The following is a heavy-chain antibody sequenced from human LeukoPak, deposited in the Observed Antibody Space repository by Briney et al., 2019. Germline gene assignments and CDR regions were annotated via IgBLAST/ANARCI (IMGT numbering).Heavy chain of an antibody. CDR3: ARLKMDTLAASVNAFDI. J-gene: IGHJ3*02. Sequence: PSETLSLTCTVSGGSISSGTYYWGWHRQPPGTELEWIASNSYRRSTFDNPSLQSRITISVDTPKNQFSLKLSSVTAADTAVYCCARLKMDTLAASVNAFDIWREGTMVTVSS. CDR2: NSYRRST. D-gene: IGHD6-25*01. CDR1: GGSISSGTYY. V-gene: IGHV4-39*01.